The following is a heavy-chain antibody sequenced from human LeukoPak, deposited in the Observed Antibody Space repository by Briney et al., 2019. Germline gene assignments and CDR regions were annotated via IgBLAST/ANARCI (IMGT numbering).Heavy chain of an antibody. V-gene: IGHV3-48*03. CDR2: ISSSGSTI. CDR1: GFTFSSCE. CDR3: ARCGRGYDSSGYYSY. Sequence: GGSLRLSCAASGFTFSSCEMNWVRQAPGKGLEWVSYISSSGSTIYYADSVKGRFTISRDNAKNSLYLQMNSLRAEDTAIYYCARCGRGYDSSGYYSYWGQGTLVTVSS. D-gene: IGHD3-22*01. J-gene: IGHJ4*02.